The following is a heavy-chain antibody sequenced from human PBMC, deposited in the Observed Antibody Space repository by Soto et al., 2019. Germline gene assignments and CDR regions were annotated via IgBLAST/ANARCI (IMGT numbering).Heavy chain of an antibody. CDR3: TRDGGGNFYYGMDV. CDR2: INSNGSST. Sequence: EVQLVESGGGLVQPGGSLRLSCAASGFTFNTYWMHWVRQAPGKGLVWVSRINSNGSSTTYADSVKGRFTISRDNAKNTLYLQMNSLRAEDTAMYPCTRDGGGNFYYGMDVWGQGTTVTVSS. J-gene: IGHJ6*02. V-gene: IGHV3-74*01. CDR1: GFTFNTYW. D-gene: IGHD2-15*01.